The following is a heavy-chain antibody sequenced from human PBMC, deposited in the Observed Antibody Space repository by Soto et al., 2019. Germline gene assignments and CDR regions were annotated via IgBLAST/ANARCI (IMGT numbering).Heavy chain of an antibody. Sequence: EVQLVESGGGLVEPGGSLRLSCAASGFTFNSYWLHWVRQAPGKGLVWVSRINDDGTTTSYADSVKGRFTISRDNARNTVYLQMNSLRADDTAVYYCARDVVYGSGSCAVWGQGTLVTVSS. D-gene: IGHD3-10*01. V-gene: IGHV3-74*01. CDR3: ARDVVYGSGSCAV. CDR2: INDDGTTT. J-gene: IGHJ1*01. CDR1: GFTFNSYW.